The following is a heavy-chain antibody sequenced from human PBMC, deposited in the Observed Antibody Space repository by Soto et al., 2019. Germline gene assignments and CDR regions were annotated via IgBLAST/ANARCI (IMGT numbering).Heavy chain of an antibody. Sequence: GGSLRLSCAASGFTFSSYAMSWVRQAPGKGLEWVSAISGSGGSTYYADSVKGRFTISRDNSKNTLYLQMNSLRAEDTAVYYCAKDFWGGYSNYYYYYGMDVWGQGTTVTVSS. CDR1: GFTFSSYA. J-gene: IGHJ6*02. V-gene: IGHV3-23*01. CDR3: AKDFWGGYSNYYYYYGMDV. CDR2: ISGSGGST. D-gene: IGHD3-3*01.